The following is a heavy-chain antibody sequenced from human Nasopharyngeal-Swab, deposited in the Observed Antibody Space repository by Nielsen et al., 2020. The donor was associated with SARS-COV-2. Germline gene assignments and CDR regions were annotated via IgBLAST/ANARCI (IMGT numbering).Heavy chain of an antibody. CDR1: GYTFTSYG. J-gene: IGHJ4*02. CDR2: ISAYNGNT. D-gene: IGHD3-10*01. Sequence: SLKVSCKASGYTFTSYGISWVRQAPGQGLEWMGWISAYNGNTNYAQKLQGRVTMTTDTSTSTAYMELRSLRSDDTAVYYCARDQVRDKTNDYWGQGTLVTVSS. V-gene: IGHV1-18*01. CDR3: ARDQVRDKTNDY.